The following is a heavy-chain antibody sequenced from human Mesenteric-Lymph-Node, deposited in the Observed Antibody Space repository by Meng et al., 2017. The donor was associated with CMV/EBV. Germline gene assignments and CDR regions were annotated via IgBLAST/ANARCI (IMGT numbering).Heavy chain of an antibody. V-gene: IGHV3-30*02. J-gene: IGHJ6*02. D-gene: IGHD6-6*01. CDR2: IRYDGSNK. Sequence: GGSLRLSCAASGFTFSNYGMHWVRQAPGKGLEWVSFIRYDGSNKNYADSVKGRFTISRDNAKNSLYLQMNSLRAEDTAVYYCARVIAARPGYYYYGMDVWGQGTTVTVSS. CDR1: GFTFSNYG. CDR3: ARVIAARPGYYYYGMDV.